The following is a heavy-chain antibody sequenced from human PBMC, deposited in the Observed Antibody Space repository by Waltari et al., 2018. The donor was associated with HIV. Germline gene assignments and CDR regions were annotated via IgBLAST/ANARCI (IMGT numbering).Heavy chain of an antibody. CDR3: ARPSRQTSLTGSWFDP. V-gene: IGHV4-39*01. CDR1: GGSIGTTSYY. Sequence: QLHLQESGPGLIKPSATLSLTCTVSGGSIGTTSYYYAWIRQPPGKGLEWIGNIYSTASTYYNPSLESRVTISVDTSKNQISLSLTSVTAADTAVYYCARPSRQTSLTGSWFDPWGQGTLVTVSS. CDR2: IYSTAST. D-gene: IGHD3-10*01. J-gene: IGHJ5*02.